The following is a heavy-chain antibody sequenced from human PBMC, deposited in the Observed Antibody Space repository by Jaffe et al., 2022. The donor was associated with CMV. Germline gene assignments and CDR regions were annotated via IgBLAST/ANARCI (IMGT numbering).Heavy chain of an antibody. CDR2: INHSGST. V-gene: IGHV4-34*01. Sequence: QVQLQQWGAGLLKPSETLSLTCAVYGGSFSGYYWSWIRQPPGKGLEWIGEINHSGSTNYNPSLKSRVTISVDTSKNQFSLKLSSVTAADTAVYYCARGGRDGYSLGTHYGYYYGMDVWGQGTTVTVSS. CDR1: GGSFSGYY. D-gene: IGHD4-17*01. CDR3: ARGGRDGYSLGTHYGYYYGMDV. J-gene: IGHJ6*02.